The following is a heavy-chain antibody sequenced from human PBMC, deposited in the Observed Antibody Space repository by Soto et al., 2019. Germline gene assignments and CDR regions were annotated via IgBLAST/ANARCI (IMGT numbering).Heavy chain of an antibody. J-gene: IGHJ4*02. V-gene: IGHV1-2*04. CDR1: GYTFTSYG. CDR3: ARDQGGPSSSSPAVVDY. CDR2: INPNSGGT. Sequence: ASVKVSCKASGYTFTSYGISWVRQAPGQGLEWMGWINPNSGGTNYAQKFQGWVTMTRDTSISTAYMELSRLRSDDTAVYYCARDQGGPSSSSPAVVDYWGQGTLVTVSS. D-gene: IGHD6-6*01.